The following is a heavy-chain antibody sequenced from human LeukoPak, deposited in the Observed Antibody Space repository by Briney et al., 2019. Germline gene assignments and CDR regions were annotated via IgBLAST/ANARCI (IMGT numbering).Heavy chain of an antibody. J-gene: IGHJ4*02. V-gene: IGHV3-23*01. Sequence: GGSLRLSCGAWGFTLRSYARSWVRQARGKGGEGVSAMSGSGGSTYYAASVRGRFTISRDNSKHTLYLQMNSLRAEDTAVYYCARANYDFWSGYYINYFDYWGQGTLVTVSS. CDR2: MSGSGGST. CDR3: ARANYDFWSGYYINYFDY. CDR1: GFTLRSYA. D-gene: IGHD3-3*01.